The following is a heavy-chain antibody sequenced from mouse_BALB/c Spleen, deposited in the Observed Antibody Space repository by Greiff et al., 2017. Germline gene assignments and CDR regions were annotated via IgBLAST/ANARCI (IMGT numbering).Heavy chain of an antibody. CDR3: AREPRQLGLRGAMDY. CDR1: GFSLTSYG. CDR2: IWAGGST. D-gene: IGHD3-2*01. J-gene: IGHJ4*01. V-gene: IGHV2-9*02. Sequence: VQLQESGPGLVAPSQSLSITCTVSGFSLTSYGVHWVRQPPGKGLEWLGVIWAGGSTNYNSALMSRLSISKDNSKSQVFLKMNSLQTDDTAMYYCAREPRQLGLRGAMDYWGQGTSVTVSS.